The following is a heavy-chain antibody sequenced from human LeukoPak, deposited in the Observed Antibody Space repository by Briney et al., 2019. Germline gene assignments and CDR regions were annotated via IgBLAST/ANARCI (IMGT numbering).Heavy chain of an antibody. CDR2: IYHSGST. Sequence: SGTLSLTCAVSGGSISSGGYSWSWIRQPPGKGLEWIGYIYHSGSTYYNPSLKSRVTISVDRSKNQFSLKLSSVTAADTAVYYCARGPYGSGAFDYWGQGTLVTVSS. CDR3: ARGPYGSGAFDY. D-gene: IGHD3-10*01. CDR1: GGSISSGGYS. V-gene: IGHV4-30-2*01. J-gene: IGHJ4*02.